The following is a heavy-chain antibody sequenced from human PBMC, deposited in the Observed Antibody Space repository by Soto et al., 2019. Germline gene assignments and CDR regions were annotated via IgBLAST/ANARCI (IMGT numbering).Heavy chain of an antibody. CDR1: GFIFSASA. CDR3: TVSGAHYYYTLDA. Sequence: EVQLVESGGGLVQPGGSLKLSCAASGFIFSASAVHWVRQASGNGLEWIGRIRSKANNYATGYAASVNGRITISRDDSKNTAYLQVSSLKTEGTAVYYCTVSGAHYYYTLDAWGQGTSVTVSS. CDR2: IRSKANNYAT. V-gene: IGHV3-73*01. D-gene: IGHD3-10*01. J-gene: IGHJ6*02.